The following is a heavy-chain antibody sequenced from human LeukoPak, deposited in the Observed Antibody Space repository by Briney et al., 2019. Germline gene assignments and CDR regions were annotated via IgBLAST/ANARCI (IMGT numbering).Heavy chain of an antibody. D-gene: IGHD3-16*01. CDR2: IYYSGST. CDR3: ARGGGFKPWGY. J-gene: IGHJ4*02. V-gene: IGHV4-39*07. CDR1: GGSISTTTYY. Sequence: SETLSLTCTVSGGSISTTTYYRGWVRQPPGKGLEWIGNIYYSGSTYYNPSLKSRVTISVDRSKSQLSLQLRSVTAADTALYYCARGGGFKPWGYWGQGTLVTVSS.